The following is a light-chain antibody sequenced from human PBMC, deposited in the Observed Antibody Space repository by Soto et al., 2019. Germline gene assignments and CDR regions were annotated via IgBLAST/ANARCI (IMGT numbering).Light chain of an antibody. Sequence: DVQMTQWPSTLSASVGERVTITCRASQSVSTLLAWYQQKPGKAPKLLIYDASSLESGVPSRFSGSGSGTEFTLTISSLQPDDFATYYCQQYNSYSLWTFGQGTKVDI. CDR3: QQYNSYSLWT. V-gene: IGKV1-5*01. J-gene: IGKJ1*01. CDR2: DAS. CDR1: QSVSTL.